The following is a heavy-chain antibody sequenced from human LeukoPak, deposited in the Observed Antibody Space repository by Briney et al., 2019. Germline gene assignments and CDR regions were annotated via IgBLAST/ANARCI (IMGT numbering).Heavy chain of an antibody. CDR2: IYYSGST. CDR3: ARVDYGAEYFQH. Sequence: SETLSLTCTVSGGSIRSGDYYWSWIRQPPGKGLGWIGYIYYSGSTYYNPSLKSRLTISVDTSKNQFSLKLSSVTAADTAVYYCARVDYGAEYFQHWGQGTLVTVSS. D-gene: IGHD3-16*01. CDR1: GGSIRSGDYY. V-gene: IGHV4-30-4*08. J-gene: IGHJ1*01.